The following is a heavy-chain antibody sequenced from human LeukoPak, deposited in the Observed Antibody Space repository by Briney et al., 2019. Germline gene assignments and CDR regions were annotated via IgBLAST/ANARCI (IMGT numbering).Heavy chain of an antibody. J-gene: IGHJ3*02. CDR1: GYTFTNYG. V-gene: IGHV1-18*01. CDR2: ISGYNGNT. CDR3: ARRRIVAGTDAFDI. D-gene: IGHD6-19*01. Sequence: GASVKVSCKASGYTFTNYGISWVRQAPGQGLEWMGWISGYNGNTNYAQELQGRVTMTTDTSTNTAYMELRSLRSDDTAVYYCARRRIVAGTDAFDIWGQGTMATVSS.